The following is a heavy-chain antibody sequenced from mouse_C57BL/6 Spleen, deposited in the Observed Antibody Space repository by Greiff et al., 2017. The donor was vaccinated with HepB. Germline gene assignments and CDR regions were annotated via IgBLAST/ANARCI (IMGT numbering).Heavy chain of an antibody. Sequence: EVQLVESGGGLVKPGGSLKLSCAASGFTFSDYGMHWVRQAPEKGLEWVAYISSGSSTIYYADTVKGRFTISRDNAKNTLFLQMTSLRSEDTAMYYCARKNGYRWYFDVWGTGTTVTVSS. CDR1: GFTFSDYG. CDR3: ARKNGYRWYFDV. CDR2: ISSGSSTI. V-gene: IGHV5-17*01. J-gene: IGHJ1*03. D-gene: IGHD2-2*01.